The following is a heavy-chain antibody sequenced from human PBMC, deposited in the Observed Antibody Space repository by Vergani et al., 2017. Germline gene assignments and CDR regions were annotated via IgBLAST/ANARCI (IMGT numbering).Heavy chain of an antibody. CDR2: ISGSGGST. D-gene: IGHD3-3*01. J-gene: IGHJ5*02. CDR1: GFTFSSYA. V-gene: IGHV3-23*01. Sequence: EVQLLESGGGLVQPGGSLRLSCAASGFTFSSYAMSWVRQAPGKGLEWVSAISGSGGSTYYADSVKGRFTISRDNSKNTLYLQMNSLRAEDTAVYYCAKLGNSLLFGVVHHKNWFDPWGQGTLVTVSS. CDR3: AKLGNSLLFGVVHHKNWFDP.